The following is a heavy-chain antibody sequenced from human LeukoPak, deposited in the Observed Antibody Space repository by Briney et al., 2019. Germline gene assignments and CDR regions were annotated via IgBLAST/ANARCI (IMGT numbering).Heavy chain of an antibody. CDR2: IKQDGSEK. CDR1: GFAFSSYA. CDR3: AKRDVVGYCSGGNCYPFDY. J-gene: IGHJ4*02. D-gene: IGHD2-15*01. V-gene: IGHV3-7*01. Sequence: PGGSLRLSCAASGFAFSSYAMHWVRQAPGKGLEWVANIKQDGSEKYYVDFVKGRFTISRDNSKNTLYLQMNSLRAEDTAVYYCAKRDVVGYCSGGNCYPFDYWGQGTLATVSS.